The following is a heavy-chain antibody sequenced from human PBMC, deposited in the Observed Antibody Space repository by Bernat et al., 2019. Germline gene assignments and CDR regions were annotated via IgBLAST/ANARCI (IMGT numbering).Heavy chain of an antibody. D-gene: IGHD6-13*01. CDR2: TYYRSKWYN. CDR1: GDSVSRNSAA. J-gene: IGHJ6*03. Sequence: QVQLQQSGPGLVKPSQTLSLTCAISGDSVSRNSAAWNWIRQSPSRGLEWLGRTYYRSKWYNDYAVSVKSRITINPDTSKNQFSLQLNSVTPEDTAVYYCARGIAAAGTPHYYYYYYMDVWGKGTTVTVSS. CDR3: ARGIAAAGTPHYYYYYYMDV. V-gene: IGHV6-1*01.